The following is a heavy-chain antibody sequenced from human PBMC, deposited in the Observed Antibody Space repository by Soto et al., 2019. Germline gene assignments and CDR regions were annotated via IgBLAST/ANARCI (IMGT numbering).Heavy chain of an antibody. D-gene: IGHD5-18*01. J-gene: IGHJ3*02. V-gene: IGHV1-46*01. CDR2: INPSGGST. Sequence: GASVKVSCKASGYIFTSYSIHWVRQAPGQGLEWMGIINPSGGSTSYTQKFQGRVTMTRDKSTSTVYMELSSLISEDTAVYYCAREDTANGGAFDIWGQGTMVTVSS. CDR1: GYIFTSYS. CDR3: AREDTANGGAFDI.